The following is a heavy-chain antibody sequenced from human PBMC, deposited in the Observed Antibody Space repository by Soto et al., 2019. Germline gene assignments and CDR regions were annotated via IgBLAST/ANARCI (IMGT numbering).Heavy chain of an antibody. CDR3: APLSVSLSGPYGIHV. D-gene: IGHD2-15*01. CDR1: GGSFSGYY. Sequence: SETLSLTCAVYGGSFSGYYWSWIRQPPGKGLEWIGEINHSGSTNYNPSLKSRVTISVDTSKNQFSVRLNSVTAADTAVYYCAPLSVSLSGPYGIHVWGQGTTVTVSS. J-gene: IGHJ6*02. V-gene: IGHV4-34*01. CDR2: INHSGST.